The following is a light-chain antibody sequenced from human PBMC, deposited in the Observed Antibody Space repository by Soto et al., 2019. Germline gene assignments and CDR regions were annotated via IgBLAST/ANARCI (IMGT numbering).Light chain of an antibody. Sequence: EIVMTQSPATLSVSPGETATLSCRASQSITSELAWYQQKPGQPPRLLIYGASTRATGVPARFTGRGSGSEFTLTISGLQSEDFAVYYCQQGHNWPLTFGQGTRLEI. CDR2: GAS. CDR3: QQGHNWPLT. V-gene: IGKV3-15*01. CDR1: QSITSE. J-gene: IGKJ2*01.